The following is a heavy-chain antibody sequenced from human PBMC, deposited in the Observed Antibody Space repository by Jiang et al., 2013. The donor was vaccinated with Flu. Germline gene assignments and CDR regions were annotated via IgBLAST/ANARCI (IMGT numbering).Heavy chain of an antibody. CDR2: GNT. CDR3: ASQSMSGH. J-gene: IGHJ4*02. D-gene: IGHD3-3*01. V-gene: IGHV1-8*01. Sequence: GNTGYAQKFQGRVTMTRDTSIGTAYMELSSLRSEDTAIYYCASQSMSGHWGQGTLVTVSS.